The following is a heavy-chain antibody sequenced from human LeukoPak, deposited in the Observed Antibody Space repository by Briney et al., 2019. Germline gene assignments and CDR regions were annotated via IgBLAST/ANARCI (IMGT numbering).Heavy chain of an antibody. CDR3: ARGRPLQYCSSTSCYIGPGFDP. V-gene: IGHV1-69*05. Sequence: SVKVSCKASGGTFSSYAISWVRQAPGQGLEWMGGIIPIFGTANYAQKFQGRVAITTDESTSTAYMELSSLRSEDTAVYYCARGRPLQYCSSTSCYIGPGFDPWGQGTLVTVSS. CDR1: GGTFSSYA. D-gene: IGHD2-2*02. J-gene: IGHJ5*02. CDR2: IIPIFGTA.